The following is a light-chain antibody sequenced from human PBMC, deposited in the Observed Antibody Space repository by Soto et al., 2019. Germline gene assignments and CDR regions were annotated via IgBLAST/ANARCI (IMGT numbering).Light chain of an antibody. Sequence: QAVLTQSPSASASLGASVKLTCTLSSGHSRFAIAWHQQQPDKGPRFLMKLDSDGSHNKGDGIPDRFSGSSSGAERYLTVSSLQSEDEAAYYCQTWGSGIRVFGGGTKLTVL. J-gene: IGLJ3*02. CDR3: QTWGSGIRV. CDR1: SGHSRFA. V-gene: IGLV4-69*01. CDR2: LDSDGSH.